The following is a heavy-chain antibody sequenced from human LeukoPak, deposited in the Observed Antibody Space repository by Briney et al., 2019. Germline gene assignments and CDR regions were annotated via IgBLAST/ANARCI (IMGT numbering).Heavy chain of an antibody. CDR2: ISSSGSTI. V-gene: IGHV3-11*04. CDR1: GFTFSDYY. Sequence: GGSLRLSCAAYGFTFSDYYMSWIRQAPGKGLEWVSYISSSGSTIYYADSVKGRFTTSRDNAKNSLYLQMNSLRAEDTAVYYCARERDGYNLVYYYYYMDVWGKGTTVTVSS. CDR3: ARERDGYNLVYYYYYMDV. D-gene: IGHD5-24*01. J-gene: IGHJ6*03.